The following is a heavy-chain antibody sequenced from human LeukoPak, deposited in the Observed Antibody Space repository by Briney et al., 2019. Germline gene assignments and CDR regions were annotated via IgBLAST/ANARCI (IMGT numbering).Heavy chain of an antibody. V-gene: IGHV3-23*01. D-gene: IGHD3-10*01. CDR3: AKEFYYGSGSPFDY. Sequence: GGSLRLSCAASGFTFRMYAMSWVRQAPGKGLEWVSAISGSGGSTYYADSVRGRFTISRDNSKNTLYLQMNSLRAEDTAVYYCAKEFYYGSGSPFDYWGQGTLVTVSS. CDR2: ISGSGGST. J-gene: IGHJ4*02. CDR1: GFTFRMYA.